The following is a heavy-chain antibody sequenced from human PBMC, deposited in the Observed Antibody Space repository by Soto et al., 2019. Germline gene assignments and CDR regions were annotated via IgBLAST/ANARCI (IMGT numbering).Heavy chain of an antibody. Sequence: ASVKVSCKASGYTFTSYGISWVRQAPGQGLEWMGWISAYNGNTNYAQKLQGRVTMTTDTSTSTAYMELRSLRSDDTAVYYCARDRYYYDSPAFDPWGQGTLVTVSS. V-gene: IGHV1-18*01. CDR2: ISAYNGNT. J-gene: IGHJ5*02. D-gene: IGHD3-22*01. CDR3: ARDRYYYDSPAFDP. CDR1: GYTFTSYG.